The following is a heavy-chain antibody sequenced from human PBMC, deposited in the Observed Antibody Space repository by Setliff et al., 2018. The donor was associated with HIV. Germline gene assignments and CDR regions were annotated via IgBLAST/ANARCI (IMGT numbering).Heavy chain of an antibody. CDR3: ARGLNYYGSGSYLPLGY. D-gene: IGHD3-10*01. CDR2: IDHSGST. J-gene: IGHJ4*02. Sequence: TLSLTCAVYGGSFNDYYWTWIRQPPGKGLEWIGEIDHSGSTKYHASLKSRVTISIDTSKKQISLKLSSVTAADTAVYYCARGLNYYGSGSYLPLGYWGQGTLVTVSS. V-gene: IGHV4-34*01. CDR1: GGSFNDYY.